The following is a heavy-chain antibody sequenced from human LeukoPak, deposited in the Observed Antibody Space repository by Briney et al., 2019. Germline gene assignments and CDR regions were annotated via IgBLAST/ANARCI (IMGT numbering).Heavy chain of an antibody. CDR1: GYTFTSYA. J-gene: IGHJ3*02. V-gene: IGHV1-2*04. Sequence: ASVKVSCKASGYTFTSYAMHWVRQAPGQGLEWMGWINPNSGGTNYAQKFQGWVTMTRDTSISTAYMELSRLRSDDTAVYYCARDSGGGDSLSAFDIWGQGTMVTVSS. CDR2: INPNSGGT. CDR3: ARDSGGGDSLSAFDI. D-gene: IGHD2-21*02.